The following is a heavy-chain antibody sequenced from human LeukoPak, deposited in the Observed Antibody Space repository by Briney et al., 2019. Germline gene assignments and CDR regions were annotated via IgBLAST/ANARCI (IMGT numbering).Heavy chain of an antibody. CDR3: ARRSAAQAFDY. CDR1: GFTFNNYA. V-gene: IGHV3-23*01. J-gene: IGHJ4*02. D-gene: IGHD4-17*01. CDR2: ISGGGGSTYYA. Sequence: GGSLRLSCAASGFTFNNYAMSWVRQAPGKGLEWVSTISGGGGSTYYAYYADSVRGRVTLSRDNSKTTLYLQMNSLRAEDTAIYYCARRSAAQAFDYWGQGTLVTVSS.